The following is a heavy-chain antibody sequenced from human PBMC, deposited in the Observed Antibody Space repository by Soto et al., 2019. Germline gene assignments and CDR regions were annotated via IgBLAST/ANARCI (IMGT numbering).Heavy chain of an antibody. D-gene: IGHD2-2*01. CDR1: GFIFSDYY. V-gene: IGHV3-23*01. CDR3: AKQRSTSCYSCGFDI. Sequence: TGGSLRLSCAASGFIFSDYYMSWIRQAPGKGLEWVSYISSVSSTYHADSVKGRFTISRDKSKNTLYLQMNSLRAEDTAVYYCAKQRSTSCYSCGFDIWGQGTMVTVSS. CDR2: ISSVSST. J-gene: IGHJ3*02.